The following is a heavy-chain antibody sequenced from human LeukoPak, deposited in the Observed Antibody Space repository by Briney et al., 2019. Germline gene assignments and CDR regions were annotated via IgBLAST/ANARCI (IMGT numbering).Heavy chain of an antibody. J-gene: IGHJ1*01. Sequence: SETLSLTCTVSGDSISDSDYYWGWIRQPPGKGLEWIGSIYYTGSTNYNPSLKSRVTISVDTSKNQFSLKLSSVTAADTAVYYCARHQYSSGWYSRNRYFQHWGQGTLVTVSS. CDR3: ARHQYSSGWYSRNRYFQH. CDR2: IYYTGST. CDR1: GDSISDSDYY. V-gene: IGHV4-39*01. D-gene: IGHD6-19*01.